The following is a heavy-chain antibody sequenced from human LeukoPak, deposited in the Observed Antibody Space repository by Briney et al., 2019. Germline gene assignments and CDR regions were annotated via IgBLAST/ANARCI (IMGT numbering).Heavy chain of an antibody. CDR1: GFTFSSYA. CDR2: ISYDGSNK. J-gene: IGHJ4*02. CDR3: ARDGYSYVLYYFDY. Sequence: PGGSLRLSCAASGFTFSSYAMHWVRQAPGKGLEWVAVISYDGSNKYYADSVKGRFTISRDNSKNTLYLQMNSLRAEDTAVYYCARDGYSYVLYYFDYWGQGTLVTVSS. D-gene: IGHD5-18*01. V-gene: IGHV3-30-3*01.